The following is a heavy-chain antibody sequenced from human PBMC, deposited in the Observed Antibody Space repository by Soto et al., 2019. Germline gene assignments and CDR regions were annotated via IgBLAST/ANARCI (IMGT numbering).Heavy chain of an antibody. CDR3: TRDLRSAGDFWSENKTSNSGYYYMDV. Sequence: GGALRLSCTASGFTFSDYAMSWFRQAPGEGLERVGFIRNKGYGDKTQYPASVKSIYTISRDDSKSIAYLQMNSLKTEDTAVYYCTRDLRSAGDFWSENKTSNSGYYYMDVWGKGTTVTVSS. D-gene: IGHD3-3*01. CDR2: IRNKGYGDKT. V-gene: IGHV3-49*03. J-gene: IGHJ6*03. CDR1: GFTFSDYA.